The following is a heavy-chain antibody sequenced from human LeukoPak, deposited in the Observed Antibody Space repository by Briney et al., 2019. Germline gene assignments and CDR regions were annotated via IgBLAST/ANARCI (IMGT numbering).Heavy chain of an antibody. CDR3: ARGQGEGFDF. Sequence: GGSLRLSCAVSGFAVSSDSMTWVRQGPGKGLEWVSIIYTGGSTYYADSVKGRFTNSRDNSQNTLYLQMNSLRVEDTTVYYCARGQGEGFDFWGQGTLVTVSS. CDR2: IYTGGST. D-gene: IGHD3-16*01. J-gene: IGHJ4*02. V-gene: IGHV3-53*01. CDR1: GFAVSSDS.